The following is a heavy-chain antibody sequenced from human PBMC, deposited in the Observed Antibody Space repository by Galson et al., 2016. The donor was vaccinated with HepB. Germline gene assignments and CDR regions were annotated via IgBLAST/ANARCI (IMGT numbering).Heavy chain of an antibody. Sequence: SLRLSCAASGFTLSRFAMSWVRQAPGKGLEWVASFSNIRKTYYGEAVEGRFTITRDDSTSTLYLQMNSLRAEDTAVYYCATITIFGGGAMDVWGQGTTVTVSS. J-gene: IGHJ6*02. CDR1: GFTLSRFA. CDR3: ATITIFGGGAMDV. V-gene: IGHV3-23*01. CDR2: FSNIRKT. D-gene: IGHD3-3*01.